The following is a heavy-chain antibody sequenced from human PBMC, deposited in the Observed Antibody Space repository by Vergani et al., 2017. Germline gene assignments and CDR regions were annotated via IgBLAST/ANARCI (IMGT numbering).Heavy chain of an antibody. V-gene: IGHV3-49*04. CDR3: VRDQVTMLRGSDALDI. D-gene: IGHD3-10*01. J-gene: IGHJ3*02. CDR2: IRSKAYGQAT. Sequence: EVQLLESGGDLVQPGGSLRLSCAASGFTFSSYGLHWVRQAPGQGLEWVGGIRSKAYGQATIYAASVKGRFTISRDDSKSIAYLQMNNLQTEDTAMYYCVRDQVTMLRGSDALDIWGQGTMVTVSS. CDR1: GFTFSSYG.